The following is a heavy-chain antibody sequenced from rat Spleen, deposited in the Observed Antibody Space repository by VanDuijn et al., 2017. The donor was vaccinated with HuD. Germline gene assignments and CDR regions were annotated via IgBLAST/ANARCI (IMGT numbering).Heavy chain of an antibody. V-gene: IGHV5-7*01. CDR3: ARQDGGYALYWYFDF. J-gene: IGHJ1*01. Sequence: EVQLVESGGGLVQPGRSLKLSCAASGFTFSDYYMAWVRQAPTKGLEWVTTISSDGSITYYRDSVKGRFTISRDNSKSTLYLQMDSRRSEDTATYYCARQDGGYALYWYFDFWGPGTMVTVSS. CDR1: GFTFSDYY. D-gene: IGHD1-11*01. CDR2: ISSDGSIT.